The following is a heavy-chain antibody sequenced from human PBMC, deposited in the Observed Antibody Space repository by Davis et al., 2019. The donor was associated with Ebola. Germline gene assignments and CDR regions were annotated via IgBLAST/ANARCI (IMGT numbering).Heavy chain of an antibody. CDR2: VSGSGGST. V-gene: IGHV3-23*01. J-gene: IGHJ4*02. CDR3: AKIGGTDY. Sequence: PGGSLRLSCAASGFMFSNYWMAWGRQAPGKGLEWVSAVSGSGGSTYYADSVKGRFTVSRDNSKNTVYMQMNSLRGEDTAVYYCAKIGGTDYWGQGTLVTVSS. D-gene: IGHD1-26*01. CDR1: GFMFSNYW.